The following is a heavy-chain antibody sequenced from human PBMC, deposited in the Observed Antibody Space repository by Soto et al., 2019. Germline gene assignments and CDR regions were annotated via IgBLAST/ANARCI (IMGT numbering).Heavy chain of an antibody. Sequence: GESLKISCKGSGYSFTSYWIGWVRQMPGKGLEWMGIIYPGDSDTRYSPSFQGQVTISADKSISTAYLQWSSLKASDTAMYYCARRPTDMDYYYGMDVWGPGPTVTVSS. CDR2: IYPGDSDT. CDR1: GYSFTSYW. CDR3: ARRPTDMDYYYGMDV. J-gene: IGHJ6*02. V-gene: IGHV5-51*01. D-gene: IGHD5-18*01.